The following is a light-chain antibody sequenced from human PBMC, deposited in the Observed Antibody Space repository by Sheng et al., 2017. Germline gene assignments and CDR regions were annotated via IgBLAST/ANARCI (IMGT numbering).Light chain of an antibody. CDR1: QSISSN. J-gene: IGKJ1*01. Sequence: EIVMTQSPATLSVSPGDTATLSCRASQSISSNLAWYQQKPGQAPRLLIYGASTRATGIPARVSGSGSGTEFTFTISSLQSEDFAVYYCQQYNNRPPWTFGQGTKGGN. CDR3: QQYNNRPPWT. CDR2: GAS. V-gene: IGKV3-15*01.